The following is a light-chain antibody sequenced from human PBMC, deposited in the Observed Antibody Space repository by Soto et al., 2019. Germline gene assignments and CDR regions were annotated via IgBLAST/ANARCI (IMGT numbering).Light chain of an antibody. CDR2: KAS. CDR3: QQSYSTPWT. CDR1: QTISSW. Sequence: DIQMTQSPSTLSGSVGDRVTITCRASQTISSWLAWYQQKPGKAPKLLIYKASTLKSGVPSRFSGSGSGTEFTLTISSLQPEDFATYWCQQSYSTPWTFGQGTKVDIK. J-gene: IGKJ1*01. V-gene: IGKV1-5*03.